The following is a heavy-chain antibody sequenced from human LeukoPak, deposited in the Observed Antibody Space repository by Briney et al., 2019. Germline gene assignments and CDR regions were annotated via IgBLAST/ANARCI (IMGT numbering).Heavy chain of an antibody. J-gene: IGHJ3*01. D-gene: IGHD6-6*01. CDR3: ARSSYSSSSSV. CDR1: GFTFSGFW. V-gene: IGHV3-7*03. Sequence: GGSLRLSCAVSGFTFSGFWMSWSRQAPGKGLEWVASINSDGSEGYYADVVKGRFTIPRDNAKNSLYLQINSLRAEDTAVYYCARSSYSSSSSVWGQGTMVTVSS. CDR2: INSDGSEG.